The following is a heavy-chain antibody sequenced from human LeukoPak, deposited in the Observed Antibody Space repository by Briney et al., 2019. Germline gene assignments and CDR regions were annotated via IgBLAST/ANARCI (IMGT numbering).Heavy chain of an antibody. V-gene: IGHV4-4*09. CDR3: ARTGEYTGSGPAWAFDI. CDR2: IYSSGNT. CDR1: GGSITNYY. J-gene: IGHJ3*02. D-gene: IGHD3-10*01. Sequence: SETLSLTCSLSGGSITNYYWSWIRQPPGKGLQGIAWIYSSGNTDYNPSLKSRVTISFGTSNNQFSLRLTSVTASDTALYYCARTGEYTGSGPAWAFDIWGQGTMVTVSS.